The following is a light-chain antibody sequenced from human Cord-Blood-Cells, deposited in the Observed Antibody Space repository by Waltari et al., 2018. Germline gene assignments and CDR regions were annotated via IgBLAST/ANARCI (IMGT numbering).Light chain of an antibody. V-gene: IGLV1-40*01. J-gene: IGLJ3*02. CDR1: SSTIGAGYD. CDR2: GNS. CDR3: QSYDSSLSGWV. Sequence: QSVLTQPPSVSGAPGQRVTISCTGSSSTIGAGYDVHWYQPLPGTAPKLLIYGNSNRPSGVPDRFSGSKSGTSASLAITGLQAEDEADYYCQSYDSSLSGWVFGGGTKLTVL.